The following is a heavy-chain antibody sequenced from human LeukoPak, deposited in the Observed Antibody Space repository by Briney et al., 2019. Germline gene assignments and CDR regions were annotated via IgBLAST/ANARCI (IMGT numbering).Heavy chain of an antibody. D-gene: IGHD3-16*02. Sequence: ASVKASCKASGGTFSSYAISWVRQAPGQGLEWMGGIIPIFGTANYAQKFQGRVTITADESTSTAYMELSSLRSEDTAVYYCATQTYLRLGELSPRYYFDYWGQGTLVTVSS. CDR1: GGTFSSYA. CDR2: IIPIFGTA. J-gene: IGHJ4*02. V-gene: IGHV1-69*13. CDR3: ATQTYLRLGELSPRYYFDY.